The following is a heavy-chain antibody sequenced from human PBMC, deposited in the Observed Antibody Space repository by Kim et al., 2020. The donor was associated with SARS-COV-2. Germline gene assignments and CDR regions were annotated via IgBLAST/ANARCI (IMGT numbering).Heavy chain of an antibody. Sequence: GGSLRLSCAASGFTFSSYGMHWVRQAPGKGLEWVAVIWYDGSNKYYADSVKGRFTISRDNSKNTLYLQMNSLRAEDTAVYYCARDRVVPAAIEEGDYYYYYYMDVWGKGTTVTVSS. CDR3: ARDRVVPAAIEEGDYYYYYYMDV. CDR1: GFTFSSYG. CDR2: IWYDGSNK. V-gene: IGHV3-33*01. J-gene: IGHJ6*03. D-gene: IGHD2-2*02.